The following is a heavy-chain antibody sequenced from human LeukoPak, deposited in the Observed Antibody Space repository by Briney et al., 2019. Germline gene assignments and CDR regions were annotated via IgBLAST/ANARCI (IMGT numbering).Heavy chain of an antibody. Sequence: ASVKVSCTASGYTFTGYYMHWVRQAPGQGLEWMGWINPNSGGTNYAQKFQGRVTMTRDTSISTAYMELSRLRSDDTAVYYCARGGGYCSGGSCYSGLDYFDYWGQGTLVTVSS. V-gene: IGHV1-2*02. CDR2: INPNSGGT. CDR3: ARGGGYCSGGSCYSGLDYFDY. CDR1: GYTFTGYY. J-gene: IGHJ4*02. D-gene: IGHD2-15*01.